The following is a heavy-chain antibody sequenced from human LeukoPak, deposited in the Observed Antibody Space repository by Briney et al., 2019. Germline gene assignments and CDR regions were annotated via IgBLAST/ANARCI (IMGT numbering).Heavy chain of an antibody. CDR1: GFPFSSYA. CDR3: AKNAGYSYGLYYFDY. Sequence: PGGSLRLSCAASGFPFSSYAMSWVRQAPGKGLEWVSSIISSGGVTYYADSAKGRFTISRDNSKNTVYLQMDSLRAEDSAVYFCAKNAGYSYGLYYFDYWGQGTLVTVSS. V-gene: IGHV3-23*01. J-gene: IGHJ4*02. D-gene: IGHD5-18*01. CDR2: IISSGGVT.